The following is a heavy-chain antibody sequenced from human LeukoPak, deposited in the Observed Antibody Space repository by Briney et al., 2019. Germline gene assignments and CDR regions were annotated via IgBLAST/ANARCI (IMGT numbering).Heavy chain of an antibody. CDR2: ISSSSSYI. CDR1: GFTFSSYS. J-gene: IGHJ4*02. CDR3: ARDMRWGTAAAGPLGY. Sequence: GGSLRLSCAASGFTFSSYSMNWVRQAPGKGLEWVSSISSSSSYIYYADSVKGRFTISRDNAKNSLYLQMNSLRAEDTAVYYCARDMRWGTAAAGPLGYWGQGTLVTVSS. D-gene: IGHD6-13*01. V-gene: IGHV3-21*01.